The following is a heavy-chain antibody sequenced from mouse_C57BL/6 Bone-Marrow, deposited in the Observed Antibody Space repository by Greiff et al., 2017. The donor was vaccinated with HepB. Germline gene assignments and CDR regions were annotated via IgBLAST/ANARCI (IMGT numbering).Heavy chain of an antibody. J-gene: IGHJ1*03. CDR2: IDPENGDT. V-gene: IGHV14-4*01. Sequence: EVQLQESGAELVRPGASVKLSCTASGFNIKDDYMHWVKQRPEQGLEWIGWIDPENGDTEYASKFQGKATITADTSSNTAYLQLSSLTSEDTAVYYCTTKIYDWGYFDVWGTGTTVTVSS. CDR3: TTKIYDWGYFDV. D-gene: IGHD2-3*01. CDR1: GFNIKDDY.